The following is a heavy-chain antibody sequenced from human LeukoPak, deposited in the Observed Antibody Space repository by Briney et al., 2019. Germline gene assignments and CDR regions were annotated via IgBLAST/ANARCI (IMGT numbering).Heavy chain of an antibody. D-gene: IGHD3-10*01. CDR2: ISSSGSTI. V-gene: IGHV3-48*04. J-gene: IGHJ4*02. CDR3: ARDLTRLLRPDMVRGVPPPGY. Sequence: GGSLRLSCAASGFTFSSYSMNWVRQAPGKGLEWVPSISSSGSTIYYADSVKGRFTISRDNAKNSLYLQMNSLRAEDTAVYYCARDLTRLLRPDMVRGVPPPGYWGQGTLVTVSS. CDR1: GFTFSSYS.